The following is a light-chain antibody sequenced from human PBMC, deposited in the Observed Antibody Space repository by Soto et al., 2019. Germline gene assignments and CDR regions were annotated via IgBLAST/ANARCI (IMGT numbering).Light chain of an antibody. CDR2: EVN. J-gene: IGLJ2*01. V-gene: IGLV2-14*01. CDR1: GLGIYNY. Sequence: QSALTQPASVSGSPGQSITISCTGGLGIYNYVSWYQQHPGKVPKLLIYEVNSRPSGISDRFSGSKSGDTASLTISGLQAEDAADYYCSSYTLTTTLFGGGTKLTVL. CDR3: SSYTLTTTL.